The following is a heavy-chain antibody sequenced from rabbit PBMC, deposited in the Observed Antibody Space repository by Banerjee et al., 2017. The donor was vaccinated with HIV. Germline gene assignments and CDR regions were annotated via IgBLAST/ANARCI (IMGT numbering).Heavy chain of an antibody. J-gene: IGHJ4*01. CDR3: AGDTSSSWDL. V-gene: IGHV1S40*01. D-gene: IGHD1-1*01. CDR1: GFSFSSYA. CDR2: INTASGST. Sequence: EESGGDLVNTGASLTLTCTDSGFSFSSYAMCWFRNGPGKGPEWIGYINTASGSTYYAIWSKGRFTISKTSSTTVTLQMTSLTAADTATYFCAGDTSSSWDLWGQGTLVTVS.